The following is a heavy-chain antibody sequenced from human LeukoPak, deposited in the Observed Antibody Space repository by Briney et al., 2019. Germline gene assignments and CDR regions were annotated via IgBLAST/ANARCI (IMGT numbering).Heavy chain of an antibody. D-gene: IGHD3-3*01. J-gene: IGHJ6*02. CDR1: GYTFTSYG. Sequence: GASVKVSCKASGYTFTSYGISWVRQAPGQGLEWMGWISAYNGNTNYAQKFQGRVTMTRNTSISTAYMELSSLRSEDTAVYYCARTHYDFWSGYYLKEDYYYYGMDVWGQGTTVTVSS. V-gene: IGHV1-18*01. CDR3: ARTHYDFWSGYYLKEDYYYYGMDV. CDR2: ISAYNGNT.